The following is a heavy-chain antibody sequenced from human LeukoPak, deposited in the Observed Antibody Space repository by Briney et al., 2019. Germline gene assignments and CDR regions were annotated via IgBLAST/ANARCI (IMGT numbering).Heavy chain of an antibody. CDR2: ISYDGSNK. D-gene: IGHD6-13*01. J-gene: IGHJ4*02. V-gene: IGHV3-30-3*01. CDR1: GFTFSSYA. Sequence: GGSLRLSCAASGFTFSSYAMHWVRQAPGKGLEWVAVISYDGSNKYYADSVKGRFTISRDNSKNTLYLQMNSLRAEDTAVYYCAKGADERQLIATAGGLFDYWGQGTLVTVSS. CDR3: AKGADERQLIATAGGLFDY.